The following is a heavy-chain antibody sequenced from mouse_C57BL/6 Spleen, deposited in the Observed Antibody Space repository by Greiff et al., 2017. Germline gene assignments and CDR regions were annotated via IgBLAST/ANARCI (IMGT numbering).Heavy chain of an antibody. Sequence: VQLQQPGTELVKPGASAKLSCKASGYTFTSYWMHWVKQRPGQGLEWIGNINPSNGGTNYNEKFKSKATLTVDKSSSTAYMQLSSLTSEDSAVYYCARILRDYYGSSPYAMDYWGQGTSVTVSS. CDR2: INPSNGGT. D-gene: IGHD1-1*01. J-gene: IGHJ4*01. CDR1: GYTFTSYW. V-gene: IGHV1-53*01. CDR3: ARILRDYYGSSPYAMDY.